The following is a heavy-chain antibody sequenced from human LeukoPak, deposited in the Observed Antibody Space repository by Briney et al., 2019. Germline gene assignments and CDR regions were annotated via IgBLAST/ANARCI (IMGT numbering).Heavy chain of an antibody. J-gene: IGHJ4*02. CDR2: FDPEDGET. D-gene: IGHD1-14*01. V-gene: IGHV1-24*01. CDR1: GYTLTELS. Sequence: ASVTVSCKVSGYTLTELSMHWVRQTPGKGLEWMGGFDPEDGETIYAQKFQGRVTMTEDTSTDTAYMELSSLRSEDTAVYYCATGPGSIAYQFDYWGQGTLVTVSS. CDR3: ATGPGSIAYQFDY.